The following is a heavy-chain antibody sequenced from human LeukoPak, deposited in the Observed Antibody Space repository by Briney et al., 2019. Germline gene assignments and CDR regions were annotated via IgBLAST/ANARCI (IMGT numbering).Heavy chain of an antibody. D-gene: IGHD5-24*01. Sequence: KPGGSLRLSCAASGFTFSSYSMNWVRQAPGKRLEWVSSISSSSSYIYYADSVKGRFTISRDNAKNSLYLQMNSLRAEDTAVYYCARESRTTISPKLDYWGQGTLVTVSS. CDR2: ISSSSSYI. V-gene: IGHV3-21*01. CDR1: GFTFSSYS. CDR3: ARESRTTISPKLDY. J-gene: IGHJ4*02.